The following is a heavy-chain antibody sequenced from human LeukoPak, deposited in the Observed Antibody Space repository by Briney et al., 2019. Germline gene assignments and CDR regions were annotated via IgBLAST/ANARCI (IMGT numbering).Heavy chain of an antibody. V-gene: IGHV3-48*02. CDR3: ARSGLVGATTGYFDY. J-gene: IGHJ4*02. CDR1: GCTFSSYN. CDR2: VSSSGTI. Sequence: PGGSLRLSCAASGCTFSSYNMNWVRQAPGKGLEWVSYVSSSGTIYSADSVKGRVTISRDNAKNSLYLQMKSLRDADTAVYYCARSGLVGATTGYFDYWGQGTLVTVSS. D-gene: IGHD1-26*01.